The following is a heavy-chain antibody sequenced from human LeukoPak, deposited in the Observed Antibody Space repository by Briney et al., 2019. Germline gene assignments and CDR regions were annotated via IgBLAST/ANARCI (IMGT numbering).Heavy chain of an antibody. V-gene: IGHV1-69*04. Sequence: VASVKVSCKASGYTFSSYGISWVRQAPGQGLEWMGRIIPILGIANYAQKFQGRVTITADKSTSTAYMELSSLRSEDTAVYYCARQRGQVAGTIDYWGQGTLVTVSS. CDR2: IIPILGIA. J-gene: IGHJ4*02. CDR3: ARQRGQVAGTIDY. CDR1: GYTFSSYG. D-gene: IGHD6-19*01.